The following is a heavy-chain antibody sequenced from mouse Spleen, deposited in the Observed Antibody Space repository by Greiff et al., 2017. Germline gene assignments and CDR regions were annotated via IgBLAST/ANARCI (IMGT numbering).Heavy chain of an antibody. D-gene: IGHD1-1*01. CDR1: GYTFTSYW. CDR2: IDPSDSET. CDR3: AREDYGSNYAMDY. Sequence: VQLQQPGAELVRPGSSVKLSCKASGYTFTSYWMHWVKQRPIQGLEWIGNIDPSDSETHYNQKFKDKATLTVDKSSSTAYMQLSSLTSEDSAVYYCAREDYGSNYAMDYWGQGTSVTVSS. V-gene: IGHV1-52*01. J-gene: IGHJ4*01.